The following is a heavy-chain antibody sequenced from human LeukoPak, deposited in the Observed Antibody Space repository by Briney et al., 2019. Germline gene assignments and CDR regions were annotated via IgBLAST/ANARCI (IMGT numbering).Heavy chain of an antibody. J-gene: IGHJ6*02. Sequence: PSETLSLTCAVYGGSFSGYYWSWIHQPPGKGLEWIGEINHSGSTNYNPSLKSRVTISVDTSKNQFSLKLSSVTAADTAVYYCARDIRYFDWLSPSRYYYGMDVWGQGTTVTVSS. V-gene: IGHV4-34*01. D-gene: IGHD3-9*01. CDR3: ARDIRYFDWLSPSRYYYGMDV. CDR2: INHSGST. CDR1: GGSFSGYY.